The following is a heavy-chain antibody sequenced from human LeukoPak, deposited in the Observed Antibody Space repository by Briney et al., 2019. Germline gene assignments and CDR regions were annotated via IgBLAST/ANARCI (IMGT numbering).Heavy chain of an antibody. V-gene: IGHV4-59*08. CDR2: IYYSGST. CDR1: GGSISTYD. D-gene: IGHD2-2*01. Sequence: PSETLSLTCTVSGGSISTYDWSWIRQPPGKGLEWIGYIYYSGSTNYNPSLKSRVTISLDTSKNEFSLKLSSVTAADTAVYYCASTVYCSRTSCTEFDYWGQGTLVTVSS. CDR3: ASTVYCSRTSCTEFDY. J-gene: IGHJ4*02.